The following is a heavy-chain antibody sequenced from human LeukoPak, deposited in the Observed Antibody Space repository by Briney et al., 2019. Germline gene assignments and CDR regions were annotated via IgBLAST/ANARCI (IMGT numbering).Heavy chain of an antibody. CDR2: IHYSGST. CDR1: GGSISSGGYY. Sequence: SQTLSLTCTVSGGSISSGGYYWSWIRQHPGKDLEWIGYIHYSGSTYYNPSLKSRVTISVDTSKNQFSLKLSSVTAADTAVYYCASGDSSGYYYFDYWGQGTLVTVSS. J-gene: IGHJ4*02. V-gene: IGHV4-31*03. CDR3: ASGDSSGYYYFDY. D-gene: IGHD3-22*01.